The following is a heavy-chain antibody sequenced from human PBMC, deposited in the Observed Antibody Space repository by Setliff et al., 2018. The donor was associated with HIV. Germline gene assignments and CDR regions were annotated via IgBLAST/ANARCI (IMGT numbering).Heavy chain of an antibody. CDR1: H. V-gene: IGHV3-11*04. CDR2: INYGTTI. J-gene: IGHJ6*02. D-gene: IGHD3-22*01. Sequence: HWGWIRQPPGKGLEWIGNINYGTTIFYADSVKGRFTISRDNAKNSLFLQMNSLRAEDTAVYYCARSGYYSLFYHGMDVWGQGTTVTVSS. CDR3: ARSGYYSLFYHGMDV.